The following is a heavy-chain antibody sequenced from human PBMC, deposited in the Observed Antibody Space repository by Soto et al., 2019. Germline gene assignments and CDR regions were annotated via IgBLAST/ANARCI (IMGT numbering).Heavy chain of an antibody. D-gene: IGHD1-26*01. CDR1: GFTFSTYV. CDR3: ARPNSGDAFDI. CDR2: IWNDGSKK. Sequence: QVQLVESGGGVVQPGRSLRLSCAASGFTFSTYVMHWVRQAPGKGLEWVAIIWNDGSKKHYADSVKGRFTISRDYSKNTLYLQMNSLRAEDTAVYYCARPNSGDAFDIWGQGTMVTVSS. V-gene: IGHV3-33*01. J-gene: IGHJ3*02.